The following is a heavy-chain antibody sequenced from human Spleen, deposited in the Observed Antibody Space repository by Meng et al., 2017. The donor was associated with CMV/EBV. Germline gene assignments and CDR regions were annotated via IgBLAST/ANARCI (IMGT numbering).Heavy chain of an antibody. V-gene: IGHV4-34*01. CDR1: GWSFSGYY. CDR3: ARGRYCGGDCYFQYFQH. Sequence: YGWSFSGYYWSWIRQPPGKWLEWIGEINHSGSTNYNPSLKSRVTISVDTSKNQFSLKLSSVTAADTAVYYCARGRYCGGDCYFQYFQHWGQGTLVTVSS. J-gene: IGHJ1*01. D-gene: IGHD2-21*01. CDR2: INHSGST.